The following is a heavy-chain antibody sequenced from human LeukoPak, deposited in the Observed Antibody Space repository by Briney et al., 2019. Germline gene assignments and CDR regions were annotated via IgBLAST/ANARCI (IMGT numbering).Heavy chain of an antibody. Sequence: GGSLGLSCAASGFTFSSYEMNWVRQAPGKGLEWVSYISSSGSTIYYADSVKGRFTISRDNAKNSLYLQMNSLRAEDTAVYYCARDYYDSSGYLKYWYFDLWGRGTLVTVSS. CDR2: ISSSGSTI. CDR3: ARDYYDSSGYLKYWYFDL. J-gene: IGHJ2*01. D-gene: IGHD3-22*01. CDR1: GFTFSSYE. V-gene: IGHV3-48*03.